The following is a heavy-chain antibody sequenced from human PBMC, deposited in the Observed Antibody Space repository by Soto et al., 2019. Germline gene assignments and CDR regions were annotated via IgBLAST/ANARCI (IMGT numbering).Heavy chain of an antibody. CDR2: IYSTGSI. D-gene: IGHD3-10*01. CDR3: AREASGFDF. CDR1: GGSITNYY. J-gene: IGHJ4*02. V-gene: IGHV4-4*07. Sequence: QVQLQESGPRLVKSSETLSLTCTVSGGSITNYYWSWIRQPAGEGLEWLGRIYSTGSINLNPSRKRRVSMSLDTSKNQFSLTLRSMTAADTAVYYCAREASGFDFWGQGTLVTVSS.